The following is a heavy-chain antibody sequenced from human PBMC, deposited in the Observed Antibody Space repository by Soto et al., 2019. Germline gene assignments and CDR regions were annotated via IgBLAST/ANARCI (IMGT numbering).Heavy chain of an antibody. CDR2: INHSGST. Sequence: SETLSLTCAVYGGSFSGYYWSWIRQPPGKGLEWIGEINHSGSTNYNPSLKSRVTISVDTSKNQFSLKLSSVTAADTAVYYCARGPTYYDFWSGYSIHQLYDFDYWGQGTLVTVS. CDR3: ARGPTYYDFWSGYSIHQLYDFDY. V-gene: IGHV4-34*01. J-gene: IGHJ4*02. D-gene: IGHD3-3*01. CDR1: GGSFSGYY.